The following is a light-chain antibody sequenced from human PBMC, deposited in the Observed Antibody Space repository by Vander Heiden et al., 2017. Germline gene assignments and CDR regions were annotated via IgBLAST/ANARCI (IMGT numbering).Light chain of an antibody. J-gene: IGKJ4*01. Sequence: EIVMTQSPATLSVSPGERATLSCRASQSVSSNLAWYQQKPGQAPRLLIYGASTRATGIQARFSGSGSGTEFTLTISSRQSEDFAVYYCQQYNNGPPALTFGGGTKVEIK. CDR3: QQYNNGPPALT. CDR1: QSVSSN. CDR2: GAS. V-gene: IGKV3D-15*01.